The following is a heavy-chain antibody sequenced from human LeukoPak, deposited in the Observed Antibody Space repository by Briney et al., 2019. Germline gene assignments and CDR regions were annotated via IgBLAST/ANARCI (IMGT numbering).Heavy chain of an antibody. V-gene: IGHV4-38-2*01. J-gene: IGHJ4*02. Sequence: SETLSLTCAVSGTSFSSYYWALIRQPPGKGLEWIGTVYHTGSTYYNPSLDSRVTISVDTSKNEFSLNLKSVTAADTAVYYCARAGWIITSGIDYWGQGALVTVSS. D-gene: IGHD3-10*01. CDR3: ARAGWIITSGIDY. CDR2: VYHTGST. CDR1: GTSFSSYY.